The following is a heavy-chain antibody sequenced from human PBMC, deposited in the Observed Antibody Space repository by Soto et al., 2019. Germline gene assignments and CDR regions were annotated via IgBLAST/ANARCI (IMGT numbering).Heavy chain of an antibody. CDR2: IYYSGNT. CDR3: ARQRGGYYDSSSNLYYFDY. Sequence: SETLSLTCTVSGGSISSNSCYWGWIRQPPGKGLEWIGSIYYSGNTYYNPSLKSRVTISVDTSKNQFSVNLSSVTAADTAVYYCARQRGGYYDSSSNLYYFDYWGQGTLVTVSS. J-gene: IGHJ4*02. D-gene: IGHD3-22*01. CDR1: GGSISSNSCY. V-gene: IGHV4-39*01.